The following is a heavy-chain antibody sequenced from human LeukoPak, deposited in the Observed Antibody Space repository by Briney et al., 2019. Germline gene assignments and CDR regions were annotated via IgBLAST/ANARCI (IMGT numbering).Heavy chain of an antibody. CDR1: GYTFTDYY. V-gene: IGHV1-2*02. Sequence: GSSVKVSCKASGYTFTDYYMHWVRQAPGQGLEWMGWINPDSGGTRYSQKFQGRVTMNRDTSINTVYMELSRLRSDDTAVYYCARPHDGGSYSNDAFDIWGQGTMVTVS. D-gene: IGHD1-26*01. CDR2: INPDSGGT. J-gene: IGHJ3*02. CDR3: ARPHDGGSYSNDAFDI.